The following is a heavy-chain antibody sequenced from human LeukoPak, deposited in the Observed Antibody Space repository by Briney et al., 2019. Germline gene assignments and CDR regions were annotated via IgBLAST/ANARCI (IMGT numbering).Heavy chain of an antibody. CDR1: GFTFNDYS. D-gene: IGHD3-22*01. CDR2: IRSRTYGGTT. V-gene: IGHV3-49*04. Sequence: GGSLRLSCSTSGFTFNDYSFNWVRPAPGKGREWIAFIRSRTYGGTTQYAASVEGRFIISRDDSMSVAYLQMNSLRTEDTAVYYCARDQRDSNGYYQNYFDSWGQGTLVTVSS. CDR3: ARDQRDSNGYYQNYFDS. J-gene: IGHJ4*02.